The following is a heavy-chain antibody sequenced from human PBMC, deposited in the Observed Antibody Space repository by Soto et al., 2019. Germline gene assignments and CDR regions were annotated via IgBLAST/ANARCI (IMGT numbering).Heavy chain of an antibody. CDR2: IMPIFSAP. Sequence: QVQLVQSGAEVKKPGSSVKVSCKASGGAFSDYAFSWVRQAPGQGLEWLGGIMPIFSAPDYAQKFQVRVTITAVEFTRTAYMEMNSLRSEDTALYYCASWLKGPDIGNYYYGMDVWGQGTTVSVS. D-gene: IGHD2-15*01. CDR3: ASWLKGPDIGNYYYGMDV. CDR1: GGAFSDYA. V-gene: IGHV1-69*12. J-gene: IGHJ6*02.